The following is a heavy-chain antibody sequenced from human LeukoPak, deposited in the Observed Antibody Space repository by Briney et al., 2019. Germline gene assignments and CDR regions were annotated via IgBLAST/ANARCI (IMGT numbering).Heavy chain of an antibody. D-gene: IGHD2-15*01. Sequence: QSGGSLRLSCAASGLTFSNYAMSWVRQAPGKGLEWVSSISGSADNTSYADSVKGRFTVSRDNSKSTLYLQMNNLRAEDTAIYYCASSGFCSGGSCYLRYWYFDLWGRGTLVTFSS. J-gene: IGHJ2*01. CDR1: GLTFSNYA. CDR2: ISGSADNT. V-gene: IGHV3-23*01. CDR3: ASSGFCSGGSCYLRYWYFDL.